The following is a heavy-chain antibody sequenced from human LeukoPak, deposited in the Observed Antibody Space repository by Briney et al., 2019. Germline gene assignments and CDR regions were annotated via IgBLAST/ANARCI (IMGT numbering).Heavy chain of an antibody. CDR1: GYTFTGYY. D-gene: IGHD2-21*02. Sequence: ASVKVSCKASGYTFTGYYMHWVRQAPGQGLEWLGWINPNSGGTNYAQKFQGRVTMTWDTTISTAYMDLSRLRSDDTAVYYCARVQVVTAIHFDYCGQGTLVTVSS. CDR2: INPNSGGT. J-gene: IGHJ4*02. V-gene: IGHV1-2*02. CDR3: ARVQVVTAIHFDY.